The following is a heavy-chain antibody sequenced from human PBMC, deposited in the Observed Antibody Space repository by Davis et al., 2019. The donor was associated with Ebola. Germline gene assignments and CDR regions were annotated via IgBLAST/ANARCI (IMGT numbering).Heavy chain of an antibody. J-gene: IGHJ6*02. CDR1: GGTFSSYT. V-gene: IGHV1-24*01. CDR2: FDPEDGET. D-gene: IGHD3-10*01. CDR3: ATDRRMVRGVIITGYYYYGMDV. Sequence: ASVKVSCKASGGTFSSYTISWVRQAPGKGLEWMGGFDPEDGETIYAQKFQGRVTMTEDTSTDTAYMELSSLRSEDTAVYYCATDRRMVRGVIITGYYYYGMDVWGQGTTVTVSS.